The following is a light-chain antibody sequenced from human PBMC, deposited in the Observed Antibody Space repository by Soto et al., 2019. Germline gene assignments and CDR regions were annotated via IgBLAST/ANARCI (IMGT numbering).Light chain of an antibody. J-gene: IGLJ1*01. CDR3: SSYSSSSTV. Sequence: QSALTQPASVSGSPGQSITISCTGTSSDVGSYNYVSWYQQYPGKVPKLMIYEVSTRPSGVSSRFSGSKSGNTASLTISGLQAEDEADYYCSSYSSSSTVFGTGTKLTVL. CDR1: SSDVGSYNY. V-gene: IGLV2-14*01. CDR2: EVS.